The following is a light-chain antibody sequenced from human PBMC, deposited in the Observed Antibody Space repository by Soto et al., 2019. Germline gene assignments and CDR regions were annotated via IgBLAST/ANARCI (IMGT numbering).Light chain of an antibody. V-gene: IGLV1-51*01. CDR3: GTWDSSLSAGRV. J-gene: IGLJ2*01. CDR2: DNN. Sequence: QSVLTQPPSVSAAPGQKVTISCSGSSSNIGNNYVSWYQQLPGTAPKLLIYDNNKRPSGIPDRFSGSKSGTSATLGITGLQTGDEADYYGGTWDSSLSAGRVFGGGTKVTVL. CDR1: SSNIGNNY.